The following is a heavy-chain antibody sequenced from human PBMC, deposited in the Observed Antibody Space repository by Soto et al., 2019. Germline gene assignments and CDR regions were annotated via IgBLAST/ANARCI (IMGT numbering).Heavy chain of an antibody. J-gene: IGHJ4*02. CDR1: GFTFNTYA. Sequence: QVQLVESGGGVARPGRYLTLSCAASGFTFNTYAMHWVRLPPGKGLEWVAAISYDGGSKYYADSVRDRFTISRDDSKSTLYLQMNSXXXXXXAVYYCARTEGFSNYWYTDWGQGTLVTVSS. CDR2: ISYDGGSK. D-gene: IGHD6-13*01. CDR3: ARTEGFSNYWYTD. V-gene: IGHV3-30-3*01.